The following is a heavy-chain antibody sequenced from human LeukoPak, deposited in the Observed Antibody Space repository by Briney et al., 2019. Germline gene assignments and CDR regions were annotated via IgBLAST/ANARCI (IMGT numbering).Heavy chain of an antibody. CDR1: GFTFSSYA. Sequence: GGSLRLSCAASGFTFSSYAMHWVRQAPGKGLEWVAVISYDGSNKYYADSVKGRFTVSRDNSKNTLYLQMNSLRAEDTAVYYCAKNTAAAGLNWFDPWGQGTLVTVSS. J-gene: IGHJ5*02. CDR3: AKNTAAAGLNWFDP. CDR2: ISYDGSNK. V-gene: IGHV3-30-3*01. D-gene: IGHD6-13*01.